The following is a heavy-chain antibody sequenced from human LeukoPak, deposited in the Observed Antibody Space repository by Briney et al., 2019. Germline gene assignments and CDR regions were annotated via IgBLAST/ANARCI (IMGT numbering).Heavy chain of an antibody. D-gene: IGHD5-18*01. J-gene: IGHJ4*02. V-gene: IGHV3-7*03. CDR2: IKYDGTEK. CDR1: GFTFSSYW. CDR3: ARGGYRYGLGF. Sequence: GGSLRLSCAVSGFTFSSYWISWVRQAPGKGLEWVANIKYDGTEKYYADSVKGRFTISRDKAENSLHLQMNSLRGEDTAVYYCARGGYRYGLGFWSQGTLVTVSS.